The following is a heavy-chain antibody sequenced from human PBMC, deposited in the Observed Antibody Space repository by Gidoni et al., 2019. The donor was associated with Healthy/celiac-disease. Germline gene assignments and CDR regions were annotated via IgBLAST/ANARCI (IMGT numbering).Heavy chain of an antibody. D-gene: IGHD4-17*01. CDR2: LIPILGIA. V-gene: IGHV1-69*02. CDR1: GGTFSSYT. Sequence: QVQLVQSEAVVKKPGSSVPVSCKASGGTFSSYTFSWVRQAPGQGLEWRGRLIPILGIANYGEEFQDRVTITGDNTTSTAYMELSSQRSEDTAGYYCAGGTGHGNYRSYYDGMDVWGQGTTVTVSS. J-gene: IGHJ6*02. CDR3: AGGTGHGNYRSYYDGMDV.